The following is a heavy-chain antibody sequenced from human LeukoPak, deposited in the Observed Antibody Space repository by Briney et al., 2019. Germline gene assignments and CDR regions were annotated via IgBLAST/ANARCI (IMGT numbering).Heavy chain of an antibody. D-gene: IGHD6-19*01. J-gene: IGHJ4*02. CDR2: IFYTGTT. Sequence: SETLSLTCSVSGGSISNYYWSWIRQPPGKGLEWIGYIFYTGTTNYNFSLKSRLTISVDTSKNQFSLRLTSVTAADTAVYYCARGWGYFDYWGQGTLVTVSS. V-gene: IGHV4-59*01. CDR3: ARGWGYFDY. CDR1: GGSISNYY.